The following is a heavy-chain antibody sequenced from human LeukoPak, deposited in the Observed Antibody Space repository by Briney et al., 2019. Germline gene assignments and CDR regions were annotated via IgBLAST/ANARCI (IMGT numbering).Heavy chain of an antibody. D-gene: IGHD2-2*01. Sequence: PGGSLRLSCTASGFTFGDYAMSWVRQAPGKGLEWVGFIRSKAYGGTTEYAASVKGRFTISRDDSKSIAYLQMNSLKTEDTAVYYCTRVSSNLGSTSKENYYYYMDVWGKGTTVTISS. CDR3: TRVSSNLGSTSKENYYYYMDV. CDR2: IRSKAYGGTT. J-gene: IGHJ6*03. V-gene: IGHV3-49*04. CDR1: GFTFGDYA.